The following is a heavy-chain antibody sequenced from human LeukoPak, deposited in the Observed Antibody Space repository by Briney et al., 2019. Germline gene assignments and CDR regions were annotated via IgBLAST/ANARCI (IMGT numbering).Heavy chain of an antibody. CDR3: ASRVYYYGSGSYYSWFDP. Sequence: SETLSLTCAVSGYSISSGYYRGWIRQPPGKGLEWIGSIYHSGSTYYNPSLKSRVTISVDTSKNQFSLKLSSVTAADTAVYYCASRVYYYGSGSYYSWFDPWGQGTLVTVSS. V-gene: IGHV4-38-2*01. CDR1: GYSISSGYY. CDR2: IYHSGST. J-gene: IGHJ5*02. D-gene: IGHD3-10*01.